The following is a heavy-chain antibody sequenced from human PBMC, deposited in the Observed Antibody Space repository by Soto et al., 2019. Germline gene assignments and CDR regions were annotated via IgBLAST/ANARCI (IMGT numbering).Heavy chain of an antibody. J-gene: IGHJ3*02. CDR3: ARAPRDYDFWSGYYGDDAFGI. CDR1: GYTFTSYA. Sequence: ASVKLSCKASGYTFTSYAMHWVRQAHGQRLEWMGWINAGNGNTKYSQKFQGRVTITRDTSASTAYMELSSLRSEDTAVYYCARAPRDYDFWSGYYGDDAFGIWGQGTMVTVS. CDR2: INAGNGNT. D-gene: IGHD3-3*01. V-gene: IGHV1-3*01.